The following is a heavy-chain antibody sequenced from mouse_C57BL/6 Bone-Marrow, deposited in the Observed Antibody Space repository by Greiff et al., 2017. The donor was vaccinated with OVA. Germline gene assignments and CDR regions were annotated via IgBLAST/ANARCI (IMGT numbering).Heavy chain of an antibody. J-gene: IGHJ1*03. D-gene: IGHD1-1*01. CDR2: IYPGNSDT. CDR3: TRAPYYGSSYDWYFDV. Sequence: EVQLQESGTVLARPGASVKMSCKTSGYTFTSYWMHWVKQRPGQGLEWIGAIYPGNSDTSYNQKFKGKAKLTAVTSASTAYMELSSLTNEDSAVYYGTRAPYYGSSYDWYFDVWGTGTTVTVSS. CDR1: GYTFTSYW. V-gene: IGHV1-5*01.